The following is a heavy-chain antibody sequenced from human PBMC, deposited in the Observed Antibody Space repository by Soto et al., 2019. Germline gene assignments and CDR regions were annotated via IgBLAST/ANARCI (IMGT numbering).Heavy chain of an antibody. V-gene: IGHV3-53*02. Sequence: EVQLVETGGGLIQPGGSLRLSCAASGFTVSSNYMSWVRQAPGKGLEWVAVIYSGGSTYYADSVKGGCTIYRDNSKNTLYLQMNSLRAEDTAVYYCARAAAARYSYGMDVWGQGTTVTV. D-gene: IGHD6-13*01. CDR3: ARAAAARYSYGMDV. CDR2: IYSGGST. CDR1: GFTVSSNY. J-gene: IGHJ6*02.